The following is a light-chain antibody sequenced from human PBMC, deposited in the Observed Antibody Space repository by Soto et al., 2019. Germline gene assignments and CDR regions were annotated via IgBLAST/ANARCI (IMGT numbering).Light chain of an antibody. CDR1: QSVSSN. V-gene: IGKV3-15*01. CDR3: QQYNNWPPIT. Sequence: ERVMTPSPATPSVSPGERVTLSFRVSQSVSSNLAWYLQRPGQAPRLLIYGASTRATGIPARFSGSGSGTEFTLTISSLQSEDFGVYYCQQYNNWPPITFGQGTRLEI. J-gene: IGKJ5*01. CDR2: GAS.